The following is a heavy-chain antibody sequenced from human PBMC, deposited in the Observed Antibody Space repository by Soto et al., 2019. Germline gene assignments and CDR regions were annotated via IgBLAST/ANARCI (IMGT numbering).Heavy chain of an antibody. D-gene: IGHD4-17*01. CDR1: GGSIRSYY. J-gene: IGHJ5*02. CDR3: ARSGTTLTTKDDWFDP. Sequence: SETLSLTCTVSGGSIRSYYWSWIRQPPGKGLAWIGYIYHTGGTNYNPSLKSRVTISVDTSKNQFSLKLSSVTVADTAVYYCARSGTTLTTKDDWFDPWGQGTLVTVSS. V-gene: IGHV4-59*01. CDR2: IYHTGGT.